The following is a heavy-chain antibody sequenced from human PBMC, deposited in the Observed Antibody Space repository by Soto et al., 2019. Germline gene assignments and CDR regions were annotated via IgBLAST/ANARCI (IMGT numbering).Heavy chain of an antibody. J-gene: IGHJ3*02. V-gene: IGHV4-39*01. CDR3: ARTRLQSAFDI. CDR2: IYYSGST. CDR1: GGSISSSSYY. D-gene: IGHD4-4*01. Sequence: SETLSLTCTVSGGSISSSSYYRGWIRQPPGKGLEWIGSIYYSGSTYYNPSLKSRVTISVDTSKNQFSLKLSSVTAADTAVYYCARTRLQSAFDIWGQGTMVTVSS.